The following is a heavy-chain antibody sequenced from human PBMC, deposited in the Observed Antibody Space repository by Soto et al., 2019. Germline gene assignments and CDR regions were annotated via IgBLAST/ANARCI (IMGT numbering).Heavy chain of an antibody. CDR2: ISSSSSYI. Sequence: EVQLVESGGGLVKPGGSLRLSCAASGFTFSSYSMNWVRQAPGKGLEWVSSISSSSSYIYYADSVKGRFTISRDHAKNSLYLQMNSLRAEDTSVYYCARGPGGYWYFDLWGRGTLVTVSS. D-gene: IGHD3-10*01. J-gene: IGHJ2*01. CDR3: ARGPGGYWYFDL. CDR1: GFTFSSYS. V-gene: IGHV3-21*01.